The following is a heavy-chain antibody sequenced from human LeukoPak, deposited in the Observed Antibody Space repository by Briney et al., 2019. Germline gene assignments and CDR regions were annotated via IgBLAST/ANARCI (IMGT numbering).Heavy chain of an antibody. CDR2: ISYDGSNK. J-gene: IGHJ4*02. CDR3: ASGFLSSWYYLGDY. V-gene: IGHV3-30*03. D-gene: IGHD6-13*01. CDR1: GFTFSSYG. Sequence: PGRSLRLSCAASGFTFSSYGMHWVRQAPGKGLEWVAVISYDGSNKYYAGSVKGRFTISRDNSKNTLYLQMNSLRAEDTAVYYCASGFLSSWYYLGDYWGQGTLVTVSS.